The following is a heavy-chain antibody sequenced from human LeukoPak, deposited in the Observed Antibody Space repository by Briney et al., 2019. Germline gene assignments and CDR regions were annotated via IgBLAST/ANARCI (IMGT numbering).Heavy chain of an antibody. Sequence: GGSLRLSCAASGFTFSSYAMSWVRQALGKGLEWVSSISGSSGRTYYADSVKGRFTISRDNGKNTLFLQMNSLRAEDAAVYYCVRGNDYGGPHYWGQGTLVTVSS. CDR1: GFTFSSYA. CDR2: ISGSSGRT. D-gene: IGHD4-23*01. CDR3: VRGNDYGGPHY. V-gene: IGHV3-23*01. J-gene: IGHJ4*02.